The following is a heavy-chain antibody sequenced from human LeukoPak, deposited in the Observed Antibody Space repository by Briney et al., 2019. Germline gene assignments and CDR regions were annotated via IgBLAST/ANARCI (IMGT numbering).Heavy chain of an antibody. D-gene: IGHD3-9*01. CDR3: AKFPHDNDDYFDY. CDR2: ISGSGGST. V-gene: IGHV3-23*01. J-gene: IGHJ4*02. CDR1: GFTFSSYA. Sequence: GGSLRLSCAASGFTFSSYAMSWVRQAPGKGLEWGSAISGSGGSTYYADSVNGPFTISRDNSKNTLYLQMNSLRAEDTAVYYCAKFPHDNDDYFDYWGQGTLVTVSS.